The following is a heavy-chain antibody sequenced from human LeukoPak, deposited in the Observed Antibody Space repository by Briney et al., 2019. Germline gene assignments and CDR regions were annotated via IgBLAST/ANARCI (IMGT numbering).Heavy chain of an antibody. CDR1: GFTFDDYA. J-gene: IGHJ4*02. V-gene: IGHV3-43*02. D-gene: IGHD3-22*01. CDR2: ISRDGNST. CDR3: ATNFGAYYYDTSGYYDF. Sequence: GRSLRLSCAASGFTFDDYAMHWVRQPPGKGLEWVSLISRDGNSTYYAGSVKGRFTISRDNSKNSLYLQMNSLRTEDTAFNYCATNFGAYYYDTSGYYDFWGQGTLVTVSS.